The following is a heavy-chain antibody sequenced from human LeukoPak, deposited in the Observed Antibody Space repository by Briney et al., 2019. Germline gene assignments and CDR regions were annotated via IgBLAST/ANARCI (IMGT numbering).Heavy chain of an antibody. J-gene: IGHJ4*02. CDR1: GGSISSYY. Sequence: SQTLSLTCTVSGGSISSYYWSWIRQPPGRGLEWIGYIYYSGSTNYNPSLKSRVTISVDTSKNQFSLKLSSVTAADTAIYYCARVVGNTNFDSWGQGALVTVSS. CDR2: IYYSGST. CDR3: ARVVGNTNFDS. V-gene: IGHV4-59*01. D-gene: IGHD2-21*01.